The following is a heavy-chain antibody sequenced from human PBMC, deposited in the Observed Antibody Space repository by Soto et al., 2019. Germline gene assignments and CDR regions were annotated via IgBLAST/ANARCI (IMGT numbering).Heavy chain of an antibody. D-gene: IGHD1-26*01. CDR3: ARREIQGPIDY. J-gene: IGHJ4*02. CDR1: GYSISSSNW. V-gene: IGHV4-28*01. CDR2: IYYSGTT. Sequence: QVQLQESGPGLVKPSDTLSLTCAVSGYSISSSNWWGWIRQPPGKGLEWIGYIYYSGTTYYNPSLKSRVTQSVDTSNDQFSLKLTSVTAVDTAVYYCARREIQGPIDYWGQGTLVTVSS.